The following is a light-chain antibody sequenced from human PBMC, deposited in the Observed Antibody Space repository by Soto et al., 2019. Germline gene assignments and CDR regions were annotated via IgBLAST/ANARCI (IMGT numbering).Light chain of an antibody. Sequence: DIRMTQSPSTLSASVGDRVTITCRASQSISNWLAWYQQKPGKAPKLLIYDASSLESGGPSRFSGSASGTELTLTISSLQPDDFATYYCQHYETYPITFGQGTRLDI. CDR3: QHYETYPIT. CDR2: DAS. CDR1: QSISNW. V-gene: IGKV1-5*01. J-gene: IGKJ5*01.